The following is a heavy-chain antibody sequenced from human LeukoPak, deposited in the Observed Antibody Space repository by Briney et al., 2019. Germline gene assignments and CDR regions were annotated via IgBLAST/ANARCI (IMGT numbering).Heavy chain of an antibody. CDR1: GYSFTDYY. J-gene: IGHJ5*02. Sequence: ASVKVSCKTSGYSFTDYYMHWVRQAPGQGLEWMGWINPNSGGTSSAQKFQGRVTMTRDTSISTVYMEVSWLTSDDTAIYYCARADRLHGGPYLIGPWGQGTLVTVSS. V-gene: IGHV1-2*02. D-gene: IGHD2-21*01. CDR2: INPNSGGT. CDR3: ARADRLHGGPYLIGP.